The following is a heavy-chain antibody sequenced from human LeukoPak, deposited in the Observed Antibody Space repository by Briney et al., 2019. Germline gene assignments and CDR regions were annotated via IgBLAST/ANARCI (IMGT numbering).Heavy chain of an antibody. CDR1: GFTFDDYA. D-gene: IGHD3-16*01. V-gene: IGHV3-9*01. Sequence: GGSLRLSCAASGFTFDDYAMHWVRQAPGKGLEWVSGISWNSGSIGYADSVKGRFTISRDNAKNSLYLQMNSLRAEDTALYYCARWGKQFDYWGQGTLVTVSS. J-gene: IGHJ4*02. CDR3: ARWGKQFDY. CDR2: ISWNSGSI.